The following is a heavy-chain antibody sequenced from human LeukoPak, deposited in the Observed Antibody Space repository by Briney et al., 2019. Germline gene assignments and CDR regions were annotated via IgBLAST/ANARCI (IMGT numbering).Heavy chain of an antibody. Sequence: GGSLRLSCAVSGITLSNYGMSWVRQAPGKGLEWVAGISDSGGSTNYADSVKGRFTISRDNAKNTLYLQMISPRAEDTAVYVCANRGVVIRVILVGFHKQAYYFDSWGQGALVTVSS. CDR3: ANRGVVIRVILVGFHKQAYYFDS. V-gene: IGHV3-23*01. J-gene: IGHJ4*02. CDR2: ISDSGGST. CDR1: GITLSNYG. D-gene: IGHD3-10*01.